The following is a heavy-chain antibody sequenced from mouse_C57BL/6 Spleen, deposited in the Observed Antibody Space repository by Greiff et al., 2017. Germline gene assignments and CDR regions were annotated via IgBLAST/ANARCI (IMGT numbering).Heavy chain of an antibody. V-gene: IGHV1-15*01. Sequence: QVQLQQSGAELVRPGASVTLSCKASGYTFTDYEMHWVKQTPVHGLEWIGAIDPETGGTAYNQKFKGKAILTADKSSSTAYMDLRSLSSEDSAVYYCTRSSYSYGSTWYFDVWGTGTTVTVSS. CDR2: IDPETGGT. J-gene: IGHJ1*03. D-gene: IGHD1-1*01. CDR3: TRSSYSYGSTWYFDV. CDR1: GYTFTDYE.